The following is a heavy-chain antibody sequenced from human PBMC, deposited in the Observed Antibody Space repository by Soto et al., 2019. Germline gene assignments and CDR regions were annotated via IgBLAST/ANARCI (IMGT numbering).Heavy chain of an antibody. D-gene: IGHD3-3*01. V-gene: IGHV1-18*01. Sequence: ASVKVSCKASGYTFTSYGISWVRQAPGQGLEWMGWISAYNGNTNYAQKLQGRVTMTTDTSTSTAYMELRNLRSDDTAVYYCARDLGYYDFWSGYYDYYYGMDVWGQGTTVTVSS. CDR2: ISAYNGNT. CDR3: ARDLGYYDFWSGYYDYYYGMDV. J-gene: IGHJ6*02. CDR1: GYTFTSYG.